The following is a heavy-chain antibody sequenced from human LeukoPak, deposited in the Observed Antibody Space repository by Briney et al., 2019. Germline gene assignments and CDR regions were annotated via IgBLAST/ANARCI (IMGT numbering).Heavy chain of an antibody. D-gene: IGHD6-19*01. CDR3: ATVVWEAVAGPDVGRKWFDP. J-gene: IGHJ5*02. CDR1: GFTFDDYA. V-gene: IGHV3-9*01. CDR2: ISWNSGSI. Sequence: PGGSLRLSCSASGFTFDDYAMHWVRQAPGKGLEWVSGISWNSGSIGYADSVKGRFTISRDNAKNSLYLQMNSLRPEDTAVYYCATVVWEAVAGPDVGRKWFDPWGQGTLVTVSS.